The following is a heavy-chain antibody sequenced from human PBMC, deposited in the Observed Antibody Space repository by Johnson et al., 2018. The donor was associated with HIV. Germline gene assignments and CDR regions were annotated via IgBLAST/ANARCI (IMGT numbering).Heavy chain of an antibody. CDR1: GFTVSSNY. J-gene: IGHJ3*02. Sequence: QVQLVESGGGLIQPGGSLRLSCAASGFTVSSNYMSWVRQAPGKGLEWVAFIRYDGSNKYYADSVKGRFTISRDNAKNSLYLQMNSLRAEDMAVYYCATRDPTYRPGVFDIWGQGTMVTVSS. CDR3: ATRDPTYRPGVFDI. CDR2: IRYDGSNK. D-gene: IGHD2-2*02. V-gene: IGHV3-30*02.